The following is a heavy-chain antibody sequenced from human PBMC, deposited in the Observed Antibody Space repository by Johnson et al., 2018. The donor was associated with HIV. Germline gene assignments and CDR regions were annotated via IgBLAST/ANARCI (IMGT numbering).Heavy chain of an antibody. CDR3: ARPRRGMATNRDAFDI. D-gene: IGHD5-24*01. CDR1: GFTVSNYY. CDR2: IYSGGST. V-gene: IGHV3-66*01. Sequence: VQLVESGGGLVQPGGSLRLSCAASGFTVSNYYMTWVRQSPGKGLEWVSVIYSGGSTYYADSVTGRCTISRDHSKNTMYLQMNSLRAEDTAVYYCARPRRGMATNRDAFDIWGQGTMVTVSS. J-gene: IGHJ3*02.